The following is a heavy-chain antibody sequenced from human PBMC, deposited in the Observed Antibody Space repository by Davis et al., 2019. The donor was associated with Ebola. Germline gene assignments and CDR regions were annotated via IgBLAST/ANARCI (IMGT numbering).Heavy chain of an antibody. Sequence: AASVKVSCKASGFTLTKYAIHWVRQAPGQRLEWMGWVHGGNGNTKYSQRFQGRVTIITDTSASTVYLDLTSLRSDDTAVFYCARASFGYKSGWYADYWGPGSLVTVSS. CDR2: VHGGNGNT. J-gene: IGHJ4*02. CDR1: GFTLTKYA. CDR3: ARASFGYKSGWYADY. D-gene: IGHD6-19*01. V-gene: IGHV1-3*01.